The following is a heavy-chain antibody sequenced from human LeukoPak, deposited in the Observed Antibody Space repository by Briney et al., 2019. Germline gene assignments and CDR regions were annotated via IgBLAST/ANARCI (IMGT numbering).Heavy chain of an antibody. CDR2: IKQDGSEK. J-gene: IGHJ4*02. V-gene: IGHV3-7*01. D-gene: IGHD3-9*01. CDR1: GFTFSSYW. Sequence: GGSLRLSCAASGFTFSSYWMSWVRQAPGKGLEWVANIKQDGSEKYYVDSVKGRFTISRDNAKNSLYLQMNSLRAEDTAVYYCARVRTYYDILTGYSTGDFDYWGQGTLVTVSS. CDR3: ARVRTYYDILTGYSTGDFDY.